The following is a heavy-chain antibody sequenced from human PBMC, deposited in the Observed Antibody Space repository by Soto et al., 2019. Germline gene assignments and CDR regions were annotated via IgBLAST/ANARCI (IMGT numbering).Heavy chain of an antibody. CDR3: ARGSGIVALPGELEDVKYDY. CDR1: GQSFSGHS. D-gene: IGHD1-1*01. J-gene: IGHJ4*02. V-gene: IGHV4-34*01. CDR2: INESGST. Sequence: QVQLQQWGAGLVKPSETLSLSCAVYGQSFSGHSWAWIRQPPGKGLAWTGAINESGSTYYNPSLKSRVTISTDTSKNQFSLKLSSVSAADTAAYFCARGSGIVALPGELEDVKYDYWGQGTLVNVSS.